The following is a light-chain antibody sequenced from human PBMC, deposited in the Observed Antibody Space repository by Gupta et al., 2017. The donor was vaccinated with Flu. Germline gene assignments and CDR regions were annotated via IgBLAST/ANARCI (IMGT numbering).Light chain of an antibody. CDR1: KSVSTN. CDR2: GAF. Sequence: GERVALTCRASKSVSTNLAWYQRKPGKPPRLLIYGAFNRAPGVPARFTGSGSGTDFTLTISSLQSEDSAVNDCQHYRHWPIFGQGTKLEIK. J-gene: IGKJ2*01. CDR3: QHYRHWPI. V-gene: IGKV3-15*01.